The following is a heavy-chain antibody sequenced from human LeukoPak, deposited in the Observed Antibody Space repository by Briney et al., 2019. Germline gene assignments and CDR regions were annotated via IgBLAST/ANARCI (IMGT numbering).Heavy chain of an antibody. CDR2: ISAYNGNT. CDR1: GYTFTSYG. CDR3: ARLASCSHMWCAFDI. J-gene: IGHJ3*02. V-gene: IGHV1-18*01. Sequence: ASVKVSCKASGYTFTSYGISWVRQAPGQGLEWMGWISAYNGNTNYAQKLRGRVTMTTDTSTSTAYMELRSLRSDDTAVYYCARLASCSHMWCAFDIWGQGTMVTVSS. D-gene: IGHD2-2*01.